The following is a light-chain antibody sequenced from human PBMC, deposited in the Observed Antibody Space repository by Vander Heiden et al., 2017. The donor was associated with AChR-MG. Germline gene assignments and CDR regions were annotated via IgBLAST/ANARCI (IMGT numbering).Light chain of an antibody. CDR3: QQYNNWPPRYT. V-gene: IGKV3-15*01. CDR1: QSVSSN. J-gene: IGKJ2*01. Sequence: ELVMTQSPATLSVSTGERATLSCRASQSVSSNLAWYQQKPGQAPRLLIYGASTRATGIPARFSGSGSGTEFTLTISSLQSEDFAVYYCQQYNNWPPRYTFGQGTKLEIK. CDR2: GAS.